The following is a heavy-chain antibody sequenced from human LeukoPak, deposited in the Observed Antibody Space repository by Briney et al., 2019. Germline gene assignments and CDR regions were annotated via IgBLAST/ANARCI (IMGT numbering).Heavy chain of an antibody. CDR1: GFTFSSYW. Sequence: PGGSLRLSCAASGFTFSSYWMSWVRQAPGKGLEWVANIKQDGSEKYYVDSVKGRFTISRDNAKNSLYLQMNSLRAEDTAVYYCARDPRPGYCSGGSCYPVFDYWGQGTLVTVSS. D-gene: IGHD2-15*01. J-gene: IGHJ4*02. V-gene: IGHV3-7*01. CDR3: ARDPRPGYCSGGSCYPVFDY. CDR2: IKQDGSEK.